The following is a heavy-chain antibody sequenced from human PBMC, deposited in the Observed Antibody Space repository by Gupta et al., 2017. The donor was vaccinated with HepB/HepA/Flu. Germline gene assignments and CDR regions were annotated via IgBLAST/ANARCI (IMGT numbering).Heavy chain of an antibody. D-gene: IGHD3-22*01. CDR3: AKANYYDSSGYYPFDY. V-gene: IGHV3-9*01. CDR1: GFTFDDYA. J-gene: IGHJ4*02. Sequence: EVQLVESGGGLVQPGRSLRLSCAASGFTFDDYAMHWVRPVPGKGLEWVSGISWNSGSIGYADSVKGRFTISRDNAKNSLYLQMNSLRAEDTALYYCAKANYYDSSGYYPFDYWGQGTLVTVSS. CDR2: ISWNSGSI.